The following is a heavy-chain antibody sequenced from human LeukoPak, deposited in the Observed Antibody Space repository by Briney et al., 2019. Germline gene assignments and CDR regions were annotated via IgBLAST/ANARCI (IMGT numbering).Heavy chain of an antibody. CDR3: ARARSITIFGVVRRGMDV. V-gene: IGHV1-18*01. Sequence: ASVKVSCKASGYTFTSYGISWVRQAPGQGLEWMGWISAYNGNTNYAQKLQGRVTMTTDTSTSTAYMELRSLRSDDTAVYYCARARSITIFGVVRRGMDVWGQGTTVTVSS. CDR2: ISAYNGNT. CDR1: GYTFTSYG. J-gene: IGHJ6*02. D-gene: IGHD3-3*01.